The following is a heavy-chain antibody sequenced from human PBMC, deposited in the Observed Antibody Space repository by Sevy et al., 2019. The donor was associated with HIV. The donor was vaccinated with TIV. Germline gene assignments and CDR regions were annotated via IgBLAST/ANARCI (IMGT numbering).Heavy chain of an antibody. Sequence: SETLSLTCAVYGGSFRGYYWSWIRQPPGKGLEWIGEISHNGTVNYNPSLQGRVTISVDTSKDQFSLRLSSVTAADTAVYYCARGNIEITMMIVVFTGGIYYFDYWGQGTLVTVSS. V-gene: IGHV4-34*01. CDR1: GGSFRGYY. J-gene: IGHJ4*02. D-gene: IGHD3-22*01. CDR3: ARGNIEITMMIVVFTGGIYYFDY. CDR2: ISHNGTV.